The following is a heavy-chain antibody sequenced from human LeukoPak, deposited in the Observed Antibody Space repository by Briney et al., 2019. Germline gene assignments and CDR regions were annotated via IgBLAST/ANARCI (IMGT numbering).Heavy chain of an antibody. D-gene: IGHD3-22*01. CDR1: AGTISSYY. CDR2: INYSGST. J-gene: IGHJ4*02. V-gene: IGHV4-59*08. CDR3: AGGYYDSSGYPRLFDY. Sequence: SEKLSFTCTVYAGTISSYYWIWIRQPQGKGLEWIGYINYSGSTNYNPSLKSRVTISVDTSKNQFSLKLSSVTAADTAVYYCAGGYYDSSGYPRLFDYWGQGTLVTVSS.